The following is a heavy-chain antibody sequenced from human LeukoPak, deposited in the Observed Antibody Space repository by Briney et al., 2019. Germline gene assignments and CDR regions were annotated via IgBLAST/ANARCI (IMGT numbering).Heavy chain of an antibody. Sequence: SQTLSLTCTVSGGSISSGNYYWTWIRQPAGKGLEWIGRIYASGSTNYNPSLKSRVTISVDTSKNHFSLKLTSVTAADTAVYYCARGSSSWVYFDYWGQGTLVTVSS. J-gene: IGHJ4*02. V-gene: IGHV4-61*02. CDR2: IYASGST. CDR1: GGSISSGNYY. CDR3: ARGSSSWVYFDY. D-gene: IGHD6-13*01.